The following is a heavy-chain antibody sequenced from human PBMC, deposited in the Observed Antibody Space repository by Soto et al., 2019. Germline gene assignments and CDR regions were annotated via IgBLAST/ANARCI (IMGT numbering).Heavy chain of an antibody. CDR1: GYTFTGYY. CDR3: ARDSKQTYSSGWLFRRSGAFFDY. CDR2: INPNSGGT. D-gene: IGHD6-19*01. J-gene: IGHJ4*02. Sequence: GASVKVSCKASGYTFTGYYMHWVRQAPGQGLEWMGWINPNSGGTNYAQKFQGWVTMTRDTSISTAYMELSRLRSDDTAVYYCARDSKQTYSSGWLFRRSGAFFDYWGQGTLVTVSS. V-gene: IGHV1-2*04.